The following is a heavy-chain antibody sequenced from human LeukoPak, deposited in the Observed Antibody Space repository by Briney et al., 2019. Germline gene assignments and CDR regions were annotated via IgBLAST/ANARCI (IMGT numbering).Heavy chain of an antibody. CDR3: ARDRVENFWSGYYPENWFDP. V-gene: IGHV4-59*12. CDR2: IYYSGST. CDR1: GGSISSYY. J-gene: IGHJ5*02. D-gene: IGHD3-3*01. Sequence: SETLSLTCTVSGGSISSYYWSWIRQPPGKGLEWIGYIYYSGSTNYNPSLKSRVTISVDTSKNQFSLKLSSVTAADTAVYYCARDRVENFWSGYYPENWFDPWGQGTLVTVSS.